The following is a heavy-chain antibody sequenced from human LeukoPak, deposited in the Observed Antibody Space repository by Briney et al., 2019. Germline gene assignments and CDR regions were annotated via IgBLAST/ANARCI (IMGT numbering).Heavy chain of an antibody. J-gene: IGHJ3*02. V-gene: IGHV4-61*02. CDR1: GGSISSGSYY. CDR2: IYTSGST. Sequence: SQTLSLTCTVSGGSISSGSYYWSWIRQPAGKGLEWIGRIYTSGSTNYNPSLKSRVTMSVDTSKNQFSLKLSSVTAADTAVYYCARAYSSGWYGIYAFDIWGQGTMVTVSS. D-gene: IGHD6-19*01. CDR3: ARAYSSGWYGIYAFDI.